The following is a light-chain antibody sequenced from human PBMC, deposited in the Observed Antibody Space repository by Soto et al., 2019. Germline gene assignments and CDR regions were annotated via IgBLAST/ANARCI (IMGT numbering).Light chain of an antibody. Sequence: QAVLTQSLSASASLGASVKLTCTLPSAYSTYGIAWHQQQPEKGPRFLMRINSDGTHTKGDGIPDRFSGSSFGTERYLTISTVQSEDGADYYCQTWGTGVIFGGGTKLTVL. V-gene: IGLV4-69*01. CDR3: QTWGTGVI. CDR2: INSDGTH. CDR1: SAYSTYG. J-gene: IGLJ2*01.